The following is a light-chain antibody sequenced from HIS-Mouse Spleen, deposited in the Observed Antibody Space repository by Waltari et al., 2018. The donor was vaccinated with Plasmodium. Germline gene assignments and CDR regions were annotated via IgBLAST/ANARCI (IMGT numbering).Light chain of an antibody. J-gene: IGKJ4*01. CDR2: AAS. Sequence: DIQMTQSPSSLSASVGDRVTITCRASQSISSYLNLYQQKPGKAPKLLIYAASSLQSGVPSRFSCSGSGTDFTLTISSLQPEDFATYYCQQSYSTPPTFGGGTKVEIK. CDR3: QQSYSTPPT. CDR1: QSISSY. V-gene: IGKV1-39*01.